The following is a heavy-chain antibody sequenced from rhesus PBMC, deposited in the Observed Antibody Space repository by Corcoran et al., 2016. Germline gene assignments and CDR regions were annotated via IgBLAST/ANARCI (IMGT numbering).Heavy chain of an antibody. Sequence: QVQLQESGPGLVKPSETLSLTCAVSGVPISSNYWAWVRQPPGKGLEWIGRISGNEGSTDYRPSLKSRITLSMDMSNNRFSLKLTSVTAADTAVYYCARGGVLHFDYWGQGVLVTVSS. D-gene: IGHD2-15*01. CDR1: GVPISSNY. CDR2: ISGNEGST. CDR3: ARGGVLHFDY. V-gene: IGHV4-173*01. J-gene: IGHJ4*01.